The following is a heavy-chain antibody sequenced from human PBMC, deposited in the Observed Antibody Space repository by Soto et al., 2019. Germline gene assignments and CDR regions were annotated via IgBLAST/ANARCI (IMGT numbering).Heavy chain of an antibody. CDR3: SKLSWPGDYDYPLYY. CDR1: GFTFTIYD. D-gene: IGHD5-12*01. V-gene: IGHV3-23*01. J-gene: IGHJ4*02. Sequence: GGSLRLSCAASGFTFTIYDMSWVRQAPGKGLEWVSTTSESGSSTYYAGSVKGRFTIARDTSKNTLYLQMNSLRAEDTVIYYCSKLSWPGDYDYPLYYWGPGTLVTVSS. CDR2: TSESGSST.